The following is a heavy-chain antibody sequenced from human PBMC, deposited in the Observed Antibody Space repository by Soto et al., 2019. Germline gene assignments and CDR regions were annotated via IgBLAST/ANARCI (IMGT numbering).Heavy chain of an antibody. CDR3: ARGSKESYPGSRIFDF. D-gene: IGHD3-10*01. V-gene: IGHV3-23*01. CDR2: ISGSGGST. J-gene: IGHJ4*02. CDR1: GFTFSSYA. Sequence: GGSLRLSCAASGFTFSSYAMSWVRQAPGKGLERVSAISGSGGSTYYADSVKGRFTISRDNSKNTLYLQMTSLRAEDSAVYYCARGSKESYPGSRIFDFWGRGTLVTVSS.